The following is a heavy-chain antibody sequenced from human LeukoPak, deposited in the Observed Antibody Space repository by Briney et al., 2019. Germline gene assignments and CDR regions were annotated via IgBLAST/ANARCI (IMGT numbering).Heavy chain of an antibody. CDR3: ARGGIAAAEYYMDV. CDR2: ISSSSSHI. CDR1: GFTFSRYS. Sequence: GGSLRLSCAASGFTFSRYSMNWVRQAPGKGLEWVSSISSSSSHIYYADSVTGRFTVSRDNAKNSLYLQMNSLRAEDTAVYYCARGGIAAAEYYMDVWGKGTTVTVSS. D-gene: IGHD6-13*01. V-gene: IGHV3-21*04. J-gene: IGHJ6*03.